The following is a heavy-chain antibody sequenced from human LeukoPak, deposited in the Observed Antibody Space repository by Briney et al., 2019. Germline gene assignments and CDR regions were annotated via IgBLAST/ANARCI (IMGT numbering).Heavy chain of an antibody. D-gene: IGHD3-10*01. Sequence: SETLSLTCTVSGGSISSSSYYWGWIRQPPGKGLEWIGSIYYSGSTYYNPSLKSRVTISVDTSKNQFSLKLSSVTAADTAVYYCASEIRGKNDYWGQGTLVTVSS. CDR2: IYYSGST. J-gene: IGHJ4*02. V-gene: IGHV4-39*01. CDR1: GGSISSSSYY. CDR3: ASEIRGKNDY.